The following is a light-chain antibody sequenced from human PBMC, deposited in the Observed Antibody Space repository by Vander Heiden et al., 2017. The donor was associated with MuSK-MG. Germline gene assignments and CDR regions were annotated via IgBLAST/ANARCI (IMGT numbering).Light chain of an antibody. J-gene: IGKJ5*01. CDR3: QQRSALPLSIT. V-gene: IGKV3-11*01. CDR1: QDVGTN. CDR2: SAS. Sequence: IVLTQSPATLSVSPGERVTLSCRASQDVGTNLAWYQQTPGQPPRLLIYSASNRAPGTPARFSGSGSGTDFTLTISSLEPEDLAVYYCQQRSALPLSITFGQGTRLEIK.